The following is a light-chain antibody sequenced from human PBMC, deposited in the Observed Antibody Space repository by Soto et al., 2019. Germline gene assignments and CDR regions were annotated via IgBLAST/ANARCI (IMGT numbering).Light chain of an antibody. CDR1: QSVRSN. CDR3: QQYNNWPPLT. V-gene: IGKV3-15*01. CDR2: GAS. J-gene: IGKJ4*01. Sequence: EVVMTQSPATLSVSPGERATLSCRASQSVRSNLAWYQQKAGQAPRLLIYGASTRATGIPHRFSGSGSGTDFTLTISGLQSEDFAVYYCQQYNNWPPLTFGGGTKVEIK.